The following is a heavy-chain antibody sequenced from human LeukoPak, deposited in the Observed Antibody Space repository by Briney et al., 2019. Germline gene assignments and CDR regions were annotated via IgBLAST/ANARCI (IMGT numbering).Heavy chain of an antibody. D-gene: IGHD6-19*01. V-gene: IGHV4-59*01. J-gene: IGHJ4*02. CDR2: IYYSGST. CDR3: ARVSVAGPNFDY. CDR1: GGSFSGYY. Sequence: SETLSLTCAVYGGSFSGYYWSWIRQPPGKGLEWIGYIYYSGSTNYNPSLKSRVTISVDTSKNQFSLKLSSVTAADTAVYYCARVSVAGPNFDYWGQGTLVTVSS.